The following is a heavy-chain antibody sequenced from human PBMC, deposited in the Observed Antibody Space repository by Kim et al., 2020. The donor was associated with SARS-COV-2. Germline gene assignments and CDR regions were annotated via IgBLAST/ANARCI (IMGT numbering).Heavy chain of an antibody. J-gene: IGHJ5*02. CDR2: INTNTGNP. V-gene: IGHV7-4-1*02. CDR3: ARGVIFYYYGSGSYYTGGSWFDP. Sequence: PSVKVSCKASGYTFTSYAMNWVRQAPGQGLEWMGWINTNTGNPTYAQGFTGRFVFSLDTSVSTAYLQISSLKAEDTAVYYCARGVIFYYYGSGSYYTGGSWFDPWGQGTLVTVSS. CDR1: GYTFTSYA. D-gene: IGHD3-10*01.